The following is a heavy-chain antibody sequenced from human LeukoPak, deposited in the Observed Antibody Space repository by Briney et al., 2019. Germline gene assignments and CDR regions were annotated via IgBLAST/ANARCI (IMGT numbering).Heavy chain of an antibody. D-gene: IGHD3-22*01. CDR3: ASSSGYLHDAFDI. Sequence: SVTVSFKASGGTFSSYAISWVRQAPGQGLEWMGGIIPIFGTANYAQKFQGRVTITTDESTSTAYMELSSLRSEDTAVYYCASSSGYLHDAFDIWGHGTMVTVSS. CDR1: GGTFSSYA. CDR2: IIPIFGTA. J-gene: IGHJ3*02. V-gene: IGHV1-69*05.